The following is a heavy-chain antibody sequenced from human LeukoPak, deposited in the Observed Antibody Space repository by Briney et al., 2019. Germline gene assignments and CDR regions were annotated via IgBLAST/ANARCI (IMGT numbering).Heavy chain of an antibody. D-gene: IGHD5-24*01. CDR1: GYIFSSYD. V-gene: IGHV1-2*02. CDR2: INPNSGGT. Sequence: GASVRVSCKASGYIFSSYDITWVRQAPGQGLEWMGWINPNSGGTNYEQKFQGRVTMTRDTSISTAYMELSRLRSDDTAVYYCARDERWLPGSPWGQGTLVTVSS. CDR3: ARDERWLPGSP. J-gene: IGHJ5*02.